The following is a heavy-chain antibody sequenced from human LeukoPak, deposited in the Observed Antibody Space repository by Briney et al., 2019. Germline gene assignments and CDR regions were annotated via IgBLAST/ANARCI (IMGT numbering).Heavy chain of an antibody. D-gene: IGHD3-22*01. J-gene: IGHJ4*02. CDR3: ARGELVVSEFDY. V-gene: IGHV4-38-2*02. CDR2: IYHSGST. Sequence: SETLSLTCTVSGYSISSGYYWGWIRQPPGKGLEWIGSIYHSGSTYYNPSLKSRVTISVDTSKNQFSLKLSSVTAADTAVYYCARGELVVSEFDYWGQGTLVTVSS. CDR1: GYSISSGYY.